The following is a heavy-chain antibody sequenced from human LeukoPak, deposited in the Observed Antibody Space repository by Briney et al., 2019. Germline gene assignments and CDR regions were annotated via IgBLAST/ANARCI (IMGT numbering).Heavy chain of an antibody. CDR3: ARDAFDDSSGYGGWSYFDY. Sequence: GGSLRLSCAPSGFTFSSYSMNWVRQAPGEELEWVSSISSSSSSIYYADSEKGRFTISRDNAKNSMYLQMNSLRAEDTAVYYCARDAFDDSSGYGGWSYFDYWGQGTLVTVSS. CDR2: ISSSSSSI. D-gene: IGHD3-22*01. CDR1: GFTFSSYS. V-gene: IGHV3-21*01. J-gene: IGHJ4*02.